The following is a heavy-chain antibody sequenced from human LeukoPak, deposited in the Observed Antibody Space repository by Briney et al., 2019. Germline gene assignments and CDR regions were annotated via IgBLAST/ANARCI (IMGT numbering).Heavy chain of an antibody. D-gene: IGHD4-11*01. V-gene: IGHV4-34*01. CDR2: INHSGST. CDR3: ARSDPTVDAFDI. CDR1: GGSFSGYY. J-gene: IGHJ3*02. Sequence: SETLSLTCAVYGGSFSGYYWSWIRQPPGKGLEWIGEINHSGSTNYNPSLKSRVTISVDTSKNQFSLKLSSVTAADTAVYYCARSDPTVDAFDIWGQGTMVTVSS.